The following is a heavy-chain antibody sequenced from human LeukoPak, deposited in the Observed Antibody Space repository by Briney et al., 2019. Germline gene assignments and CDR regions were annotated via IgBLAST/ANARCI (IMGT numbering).Heavy chain of an antibody. Sequence: HPGGSLRLSCAASGFTFSSYAMSWVRQAPGKGLEWVSAISGSGGSTYYADSVKGRFTISRDNSKNTLYLQMNSLRAEDTAVYYCAKISPWFGELPPDYYMDVWGKGTTVTVSS. J-gene: IGHJ6*03. CDR1: GFTFSSYA. D-gene: IGHD3-10*01. V-gene: IGHV3-23*01. CDR3: AKISPWFGELPPDYYMDV. CDR2: ISGSGGST.